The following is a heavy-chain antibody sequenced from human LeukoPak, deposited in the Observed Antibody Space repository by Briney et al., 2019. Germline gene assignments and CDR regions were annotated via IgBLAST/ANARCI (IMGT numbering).Heavy chain of an antibody. CDR3: ARGRDDSSGYYYVIPYFDY. J-gene: IGHJ4*02. D-gene: IGHD3-22*01. V-gene: IGHV4-59*08. Sequence: SETLSLTCTVSGGSISSYYWSWIRQPPGKGLEWIGYIYYSGSTNYNPSLKSRVTISVDTSKNQFSLKLSSVTAADTAVYYCARGRDDSSGYYYVIPYFDYWGQGTLVTVSS. CDR1: GGSISSYY. CDR2: IYYSGST.